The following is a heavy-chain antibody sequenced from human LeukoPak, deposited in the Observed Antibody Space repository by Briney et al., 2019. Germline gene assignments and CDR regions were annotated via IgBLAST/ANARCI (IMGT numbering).Heavy chain of an antibody. Sequence: GGSLSLSCAASIFTFRSYEMNWVREAPGRGREWVSYISSSVNSRYYAVYVKGRFTTLRDNAKKSLYLKKNSLRAEDTAVYHCAREGGEQQIDYWGQGTLVTVPS. CDR2: ISSSVNSR. D-gene: IGHD6-13*01. CDR3: AREGGEQQIDY. J-gene: IGHJ4*02. V-gene: IGHV3-48*03. CDR1: IFTFRSYE.